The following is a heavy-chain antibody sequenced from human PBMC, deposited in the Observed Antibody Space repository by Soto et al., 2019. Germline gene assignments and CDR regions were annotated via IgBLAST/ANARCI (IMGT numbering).Heavy chain of an antibody. Sequence: SETLSLTCTVSGGSISSNYWSWNRQPPGKGLEWIGYIYYSGSTNYNPSLKSRVTISVDTSKNQFSLKLSSVTAADTAVYYCARSDMYGDYLFDYWGQGTLVTVSS. D-gene: IGHD4-17*01. CDR3: ARSDMYGDYLFDY. J-gene: IGHJ4*02. CDR2: IYYSGST. CDR1: GGSISSNY. V-gene: IGHV4-59*08.